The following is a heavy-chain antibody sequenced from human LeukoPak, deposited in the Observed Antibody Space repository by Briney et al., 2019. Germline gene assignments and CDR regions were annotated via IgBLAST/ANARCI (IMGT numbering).Heavy chain of an antibody. V-gene: IGHV4-61*01. CDR2: IDYSGNT. Sequence: SETLSLTCTVSGVSVSSASYYWNWVRQAPGKGPEWIGYIDYSGNTNYSPSLKSRVTISADTSKNQFSLKLTSVTAADTAVYYCARGGGYYDSTNAFDIWGQGTMVTVSS. CDR3: ARGGGYYDSTNAFDI. J-gene: IGHJ3*02. D-gene: IGHD3-22*01. CDR1: GVSVSSASYY.